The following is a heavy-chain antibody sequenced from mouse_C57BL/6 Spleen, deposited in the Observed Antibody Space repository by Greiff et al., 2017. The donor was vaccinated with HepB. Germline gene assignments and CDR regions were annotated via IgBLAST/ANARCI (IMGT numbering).Heavy chain of an antibody. CDR3: ARDRGGTKSFDY. V-gene: IGHV3-6*01. Sequence: EVQLQESGPGLVKPSQSLSLTCSVTGYSITSGYYWNWIRQFPGNKLEWMGYISYDGSNNYNPSLKNRISITRDTSKNQFFLKLNSVTTEDTATYYCARDRGGTKSFDYWGQGTTLTVSS. J-gene: IGHJ2*01. CDR1: GYSITSGYY. CDR2: ISYDGSN. D-gene: IGHD4-1*01.